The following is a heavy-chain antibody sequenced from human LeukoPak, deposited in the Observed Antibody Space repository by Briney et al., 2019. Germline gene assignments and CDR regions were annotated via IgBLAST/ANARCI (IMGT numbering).Heavy chain of an antibody. CDR2: IYTSGITNYNT. J-gene: IGHJ4*02. Sequence: SETLSLTCTVSGGSFSSYYWSWIRQPAGKGLEWIGRIYTSGITNYNTNYNPSLSSRVTMSVDTSKNQFSLKLNSVTAADTAVYYCARAIWYGSGTTAFDYWGQGTLVTVFS. V-gene: IGHV4-4*07. D-gene: IGHD3-10*01. CDR1: GGSFSSYY. CDR3: ARAIWYGSGTTAFDY.